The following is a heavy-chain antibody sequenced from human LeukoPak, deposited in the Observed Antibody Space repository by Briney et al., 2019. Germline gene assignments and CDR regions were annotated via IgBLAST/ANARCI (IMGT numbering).Heavy chain of an antibody. J-gene: IGHJ6*02. CDR3: ARDKREGRWLQSYYYYYGMDV. Sequence: RASVKVSCKASGGTFSSYAISWVRQAPGQGLEWMGGIIPIFGTANYAQKFQGRVTITADESTSTAYMELSSLRSEDTAVYYCARDKREGRWLQSYYYYYGMDVWGQGTTVTVSS. D-gene: IGHD5-24*01. V-gene: IGHV1-69*13. CDR2: IIPIFGTA. CDR1: GGTFSSYA.